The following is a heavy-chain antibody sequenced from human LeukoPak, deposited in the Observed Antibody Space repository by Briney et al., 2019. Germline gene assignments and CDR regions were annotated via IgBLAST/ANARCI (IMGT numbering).Heavy chain of an antibody. J-gene: IGHJ4*02. V-gene: IGHV4-30-4*08. CDR1: GGSISSGDYY. CDR3: ASTAAGTNY. CDR2: INHSGST. Sequence: SQTLSLTCTVSGGSISSGDYYWSWIRQPPGKGLEWIGEINHSGSTNYNPSLKSRVTISVDTSKNQFSLKLSSVTAADTAVYYCASTAAGTNYWGQGTLVTVSS. D-gene: IGHD6-13*01.